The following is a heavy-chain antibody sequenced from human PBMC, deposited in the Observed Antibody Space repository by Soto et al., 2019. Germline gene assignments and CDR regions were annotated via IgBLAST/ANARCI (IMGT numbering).Heavy chain of an antibody. CDR1: GFTFSSYA. Sequence: QVQLVESGGGVVQPGRSLRLACAPSGFTFSSYAMQWVRQAPGKGLEWVGVISSDGGNKYYADSVKGRFTISRDNSKNMLYLQMNRLRSEDTGVYFCAKDAAAAGTFDYWGQGTLVTVSS. V-gene: IGHV3-30*18. D-gene: IGHD6-13*01. CDR3: AKDAAAAGTFDY. J-gene: IGHJ4*02. CDR2: ISSDGGNK.